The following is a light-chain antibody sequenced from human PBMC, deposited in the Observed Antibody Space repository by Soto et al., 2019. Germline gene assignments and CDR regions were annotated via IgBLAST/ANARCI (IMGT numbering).Light chain of an antibody. CDR3: QQRYNWPLT. CDR1: QSVSSN. Sequence: EIVMTQSPATLSVSQGDRATLSCRASQSVSSNLAWYQQRPGQAPRLLIYGASTRATGIPARFSGSGSGTDFTLTISSLEPEDFAVYYCQQRYNWPLTFGGGTKVDIK. J-gene: IGKJ4*01. CDR2: GAS. V-gene: IGKV3D-15*01.